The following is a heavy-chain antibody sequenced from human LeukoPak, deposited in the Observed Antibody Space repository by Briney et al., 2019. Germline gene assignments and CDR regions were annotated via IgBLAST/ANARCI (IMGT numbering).Heavy chain of an antibody. Sequence: GRSLRLSCATSGFTFSIYAMSWVPQAPGKGLEWVSGLSGDVGAKTYYADSVKGRFTIAKDHSNNTLLPQTDRLRAEDTAVYDCAKDRPGSLSRWFWGVFSFETWGEGTVVSVS. D-gene: IGHD3-10*01. CDR3: AKDRPGSLSRWFWGVFSFET. CDR1: GFTFSIYA. CDR2: LSGDVGAKT. J-gene: IGHJ3*01. V-gene: IGHV3-23*01.